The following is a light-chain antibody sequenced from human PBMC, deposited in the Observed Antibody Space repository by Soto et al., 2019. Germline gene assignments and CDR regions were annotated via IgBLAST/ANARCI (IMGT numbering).Light chain of an antibody. CDR3: QQYYNWPVP. J-gene: IGKJ3*01. CDR1: QGVSTN. V-gene: IGKV3-15*01. Sequence: EIVLTQSPTTLSVAPGAGATLSCRASQGVSTNLAWYQQKSGQAPRLLLYGTSTRSTGIPARHSGSGYGTAFSLTISSLQSEEFGVYYWQQYYNWPVPFGHGTKVDFK. CDR2: GTS.